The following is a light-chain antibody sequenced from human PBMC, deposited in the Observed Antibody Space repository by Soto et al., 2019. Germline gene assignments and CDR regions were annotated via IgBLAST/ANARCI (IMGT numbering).Light chain of an antibody. CDR2: AAS. CDR1: QGISSY. CDR3: PQHSTYPPT. Sequence: FCTSTGGGGTLICLASQGISSYLAWYQQKPGKAPKLLIYAASTLQSGVPSRFSGSGSGTDFTLTISCLQSEDFATYHCPQHSTYPPTFGQGTKVDIK. J-gene: IGKJ1*01. V-gene: IGKV1-8*01.